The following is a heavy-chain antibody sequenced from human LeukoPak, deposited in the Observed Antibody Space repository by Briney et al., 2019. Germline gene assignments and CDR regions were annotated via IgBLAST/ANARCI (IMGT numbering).Heavy chain of an antibody. CDR2: ISNSGAYI. J-gene: IGHJ4*02. CDR1: GFTFSSYT. CDR3: ARDGSGSYFGY. Sequence: GGSLRLSCAASGFTFSSYTMNWVRQTPGKGLEWVSSISNSGAYIYYADSVKGRFTISRDNAKSSLYLQMNTLSAEDTAVYYCARDGSGSYFGYWGQGTLVTVSS. D-gene: IGHD1-26*01. V-gene: IGHV3-21*01.